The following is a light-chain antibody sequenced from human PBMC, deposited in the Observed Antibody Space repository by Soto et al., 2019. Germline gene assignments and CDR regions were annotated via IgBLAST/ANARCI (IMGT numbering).Light chain of an antibody. Sequence: DIQMTQSPSSVSASVGDRVTITCRASQGISTWLAWYQQKPGKAPNLLIYHASKLAKGVTSRFSGSGSGTDFSFIITSLQREDLATYYCQQYYGLPPLTFGQGTRLEIK. CDR2: HAS. V-gene: IGKV1D-12*01. CDR3: QQYYGLPPLT. CDR1: QGISTW. J-gene: IGKJ5*01.